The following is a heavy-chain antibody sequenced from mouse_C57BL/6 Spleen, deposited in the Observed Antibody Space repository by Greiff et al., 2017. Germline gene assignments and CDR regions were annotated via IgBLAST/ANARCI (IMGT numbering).Heavy chain of an antibody. J-gene: IGHJ1*03. CDR1: GYTFTSYW. CDR2: INPSNGGT. Sequence: QVQLKQPGTELVKPGASVKLSCKASGYTFTSYWMHWVKQRPGQGLEWIGNINPSNGGTNYNEKFKSKATLTVDKSSSTAYMQRSSLTSEDSAVYYCARYYYGSSYRYFDVWGTGTTVTVSS. D-gene: IGHD1-1*01. CDR3: ARYYYGSSYRYFDV. V-gene: IGHV1-53*01.